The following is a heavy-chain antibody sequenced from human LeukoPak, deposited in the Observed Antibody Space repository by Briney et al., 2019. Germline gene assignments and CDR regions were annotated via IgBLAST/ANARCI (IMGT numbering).Heavy chain of an antibody. Sequence: GASVKVSCKASGGTFSSYAISWVRQAPGQGLEWMGGIIPIFGTANYAQKFQGRVPITADESTSTAYMELSSLRSEDTAVYYCAREGLLLERAFDIWGQGTMVTVSS. CDR1: GGTFSSYA. J-gene: IGHJ3*02. CDR3: AREGLLLERAFDI. D-gene: IGHD1-26*01. V-gene: IGHV1-69*13. CDR2: IIPIFGTA.